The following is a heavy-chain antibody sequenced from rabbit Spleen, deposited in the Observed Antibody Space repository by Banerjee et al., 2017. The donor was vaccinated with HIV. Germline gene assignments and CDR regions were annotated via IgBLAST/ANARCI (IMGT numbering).Heavy chain of an antibody. Sequence: QEQLVEYGGDLVQPEGSLTLTCKASGFSFSEKAVMCWVRQVPGKGLEWISCIAGSSSGFTYSATWATGRFTISKTSSTTVTLQMTSLTVADTATYFCARDTGTSFSSYGMDLWGPGTLVTVS. D-gene: IGHD7-1*01. V-gene: IGHV1S45*01. CDR2: IAGSSSGFT. CDR3: ARDTGTSFSSYGMDL. J-gene: IGHJ6*01. CDR1: GFSFSEKAV.